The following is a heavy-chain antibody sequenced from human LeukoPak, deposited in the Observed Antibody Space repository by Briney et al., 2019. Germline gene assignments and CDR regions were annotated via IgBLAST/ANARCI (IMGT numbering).Heavy chain of an antibody. CDR2: ITGSNIYI. CDR3: ARGDFGWGFDP. V-gene: IGHV3-21*01. D-gene: IGHD3-3*01. CDR1: GFTFSTYS. J-gene: IGHJ5*02. Sequence: PGGSLRLSCAASGFTFSTYSMTWVRQAPGKGLEWVSSITGSNIYIYYADSVKGRFTISRDNAKNSLYLQMNSLRAEDTAVYYCARGDFGWGFDPWGQGTLVTVSS.